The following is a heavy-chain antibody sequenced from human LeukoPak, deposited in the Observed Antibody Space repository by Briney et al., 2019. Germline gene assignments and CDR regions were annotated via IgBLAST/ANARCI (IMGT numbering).Heavy chain of an antibody. CDR3: ARGHYDILTGYYEYAFDI. CDR1: GGSISSGGYY. CDR2: IYHSGST. V-gene: IGHV4-30-2*01. J-gene: IGHJ3*02. Sequence: SETLSLTCTVSGGSISSGGYYWSWIRQPPGKGLEWIGYIYHSGSTYYNPSLKSRVTISVDRSKNQFSLKLSSVTAADTAVYYCARGHYDILTGYYEYAFDIWGQGTMVTVSS. D-gene: IGHD3-9*01.